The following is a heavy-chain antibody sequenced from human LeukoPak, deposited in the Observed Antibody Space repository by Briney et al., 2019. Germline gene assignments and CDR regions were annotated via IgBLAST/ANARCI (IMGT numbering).Heavy chain of an antibody. CDR3: AKDTDYYDSSGYYYAIDY. CDR1: GFAFSSYA. CDR2: ISGSGGST. Sequence: GGSLRLSCAASGFAFSSYAMSWVRQAPGKGLEWVSAISGSGGSTYYADSVKGRFTISRDNSKNTLYLQMNSLRAEDTAVHYCAKDTDYYDSSGYYYAIDYWGQGTLVTVSS. D-gene: IGHD3-22*01. V-gene: IGHV3-23*01. J-gene: IGHJ4*02.